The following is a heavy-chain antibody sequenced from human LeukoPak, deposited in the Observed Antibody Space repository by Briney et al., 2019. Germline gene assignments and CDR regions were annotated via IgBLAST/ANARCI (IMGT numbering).Heavy chain of an antibody. Sequence: SETLSLTCAVYGESFSDFYWNWVRQSPGKGLEWIGEISHSGTTNYNPSLMSRVTISVDPSKNQFSLKLTSVTAADTSVYYCARGPRDTSGWWGWFDTWGQGTLVTVSS. CDR3: ARGPRDTSGWWGWFDT. CDR2: ISHSGTT. V-gene: IGHV4-34*01. D-gene: IGHD6-19*01. J-gene: IGHJ5*02. CDR1: GESFSDFY.